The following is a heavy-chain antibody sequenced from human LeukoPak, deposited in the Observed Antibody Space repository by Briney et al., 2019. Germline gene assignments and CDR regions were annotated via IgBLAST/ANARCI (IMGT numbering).Heavy chain of an antibody. CDR1: GGSISSYY. Sequence: KSSETLSLTCTVSGGSISSYYWSWIRQPPGKGLEWIGYIYYSGTTHYNPSLQSRVTISVDTSKNQFSLKVNSVTAADTAMYYCARRDSGGWFHYNWFDPWGQGTLVTVSS. J-gene: IGHJ5*02. D-gene: IGHD2-15*01. V-gene: IGHV4-59*08. CDR3: ARRDSGGWFHYNWFDP. CDR2: IYYSGTT.